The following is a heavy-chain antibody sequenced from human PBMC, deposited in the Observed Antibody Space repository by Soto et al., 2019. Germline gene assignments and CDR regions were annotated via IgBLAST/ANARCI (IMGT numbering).Heavy chain of an antibody. CDR3: ARGQRFSDWFDP. Sequence: PSETLSLTCTVTGGAISGYYWTWIRQSAGGGLEWIGRIYSSGSTNYNPSLKSRVTISLDTSMNHFSLRLSSVTAADTAVYYCARGQRFSDWFDPWGQG. D-gene: IGHD3-3*01. V-gene: IGHV4-4*07. CDR2: IYSSGST. J-gene: IGHJ5*02. CDR1: GGAISGYY.